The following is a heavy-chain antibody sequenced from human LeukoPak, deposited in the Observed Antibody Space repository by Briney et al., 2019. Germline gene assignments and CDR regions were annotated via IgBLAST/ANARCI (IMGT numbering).Heavy chain of an antibody. CDR2: IYYSGST. J-gene: IGHJ4*02. CDR1: GGSISSSSYY. Sequence: KPSETLSLTCTVSGGSISSSSYYWGWIRQPPGKGLEWIGSIYYSGSTYYNPSLKSRVTISVDTSKNQFSLKLSSVTAADTAVYYCARGGWRLDYWGQGTLVTVSS. CDR3: ARGGWRLDY. V-gene: IGHV4-39*01. D-gene: IGHD2-15*01.